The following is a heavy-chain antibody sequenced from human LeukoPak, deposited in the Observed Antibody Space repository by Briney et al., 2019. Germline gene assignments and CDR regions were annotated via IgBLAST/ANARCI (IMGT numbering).Heavy chain of an antibody. V-gene: IGHV3-30-3*01. Sequence: GGSLRLSCAASGFTFSSYAMHWVRQAPGKGLEWVAVTSYDGNNKYYAESVKGRFTISRDNSKNTIYLQMNSLRAEDTALYFCARDTGTYYDFWGSYLSYGMDVWGQGTTVAVSS. D-gene: IGHD3-3*01. CDR3: ARDTGTYYDFWGSYLSYGMDV. CDR2: TSYDGNNK. CDR1: GFTFSSYA. J-gene: IGHJ6*02.